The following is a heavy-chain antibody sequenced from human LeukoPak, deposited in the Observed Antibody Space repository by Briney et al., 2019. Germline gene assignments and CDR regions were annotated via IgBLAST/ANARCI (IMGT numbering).Heavy chain of an antibody. Sequence: ASVKVSSKASGYTFTDYYMHWVRQAPGQGLEWMGWINPNSGGTNSAQKFQGRVTMTRDTSISTGYMELSRLRSDDTAVYYCARGVSGYFYLFDCWGQGTLVTVSS. J-gene: IGHJ4*02. D-gene: IGHD3-22*01. CDR1: GYTFTDYY. V-gene: IGHV1-2*02. CDR2: INPNSGGT. CDR3: ARGVSGYFYLFDC.